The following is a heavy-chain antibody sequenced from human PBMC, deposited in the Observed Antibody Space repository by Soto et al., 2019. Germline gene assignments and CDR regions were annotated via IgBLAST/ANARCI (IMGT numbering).Heavy chain of an antibody. CDR1: GGSISSYY. V-gene: IGHV4-59*01. D-gene: IGHD3-3*01. CDR2: MYYSGST. J-gene: IGHJ6*02. CDR3: ARDSYYGFWSGYSGYYYGMDV. Sequence: SETLSLTCTVSGGSISSYYWSWIRQPPGKGLEWIGYMYYSGSTNYNPSLKSRVTISVDTSKNQFSLKLSSVTAADTAVYYCARDSYYGFWSGYSGYYYGMDVWGQGTTVTVSS.